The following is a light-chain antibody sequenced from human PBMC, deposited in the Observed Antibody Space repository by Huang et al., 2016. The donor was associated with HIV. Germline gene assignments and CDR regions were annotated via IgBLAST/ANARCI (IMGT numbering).Light chain of an antibody. Sequence: EIVMTQSPATLSVSPGERATISCRASQSVTSNLAWYQQKPGQAPRLLISGASTRATCIPARFSGSGSGTEFTLTISSLQSEDFAVYYCQQYNNWPSGTFGQGTKVEIK. V-gene: IGKV3-15*01. CDR3: QQYNNWPSGT. J-gene: IGKJ1*01. CDR1: QSVTSN. CDR2: GAS.